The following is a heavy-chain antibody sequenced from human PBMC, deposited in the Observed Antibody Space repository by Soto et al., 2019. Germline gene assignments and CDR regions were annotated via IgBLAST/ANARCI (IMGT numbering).Heavy chain of an antibody. V-gene: IGHV3-33*01. J-gene: IGHJ3*02. CDR2: IWYDGSNK. Sequence: GGSLRLSSAAPGFTFSSYGMHWVRQAPGKGLEWVAVIWYDGSNKYYADSVKGRFTISRDNSKNTLYLQMNSLRAEDTAVYYCARDQQDIVLMVYAPDAFDIWGQGTMVTVSS. CDR3: ARDQQDIVLMVYAPDAFDI. D-gene: IGHD2-8*01. CDR1: GFTFSSYG.